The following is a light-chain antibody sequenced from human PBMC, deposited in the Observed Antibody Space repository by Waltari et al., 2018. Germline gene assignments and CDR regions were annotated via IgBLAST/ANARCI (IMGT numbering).Light chain of an antibody. CDR3: FSYAVSSTFMI. CDR1: SPDVGNYNI. CDR2: EGE. Sequence: QSALTQPASVSGSPGQSITIPCTGTSPDVGNYNIVPWFQHHPGKAPKLLIYEGEKRPSGVSSRFFGSKSDKAASLTISGLEADDEAVYYCFSYAVSSTFMIFGGGTQLTVL. V-gene: IGLV2-23*01. J-gene: IGLJ2*01.